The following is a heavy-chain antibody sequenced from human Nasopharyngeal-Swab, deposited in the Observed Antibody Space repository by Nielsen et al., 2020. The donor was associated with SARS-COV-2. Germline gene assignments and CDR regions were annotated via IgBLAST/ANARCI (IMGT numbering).Heavy chain of an antibody. Sequence: GESLKISCAASGFTFSSYEMNWVRQAPGKGLEWVSYISSSGSTRYYADSVKGRFTISRDNAKNSLYLQMNSLRAEDTAVYYCASPDYYDSSGYWVGWGQGTLVTVSS. V-gene: IGHV3-48*03. D-gene: IGHD3-22*01. CDR3: ASPDYYDSSGYWVG. J-gene: IGHJ4*02. CDR1: GFTFSSYE. CDR2: ISSSGSTR.